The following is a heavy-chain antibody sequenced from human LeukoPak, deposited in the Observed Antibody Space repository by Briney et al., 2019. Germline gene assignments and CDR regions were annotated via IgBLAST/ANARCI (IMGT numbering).Heavy chain of an antibody. CDR1: GFTFSSYA. D-gene: IGHD5-12*01. CDR2: ISSNGGST. J-gene: IGHJ4*02. Sequence: GGSLRLSCSASGFTFSSYAMHWVRQAPGKGLEYVSTISSNGGSTYYADSVKGRFTISRDNSKNTLYLQMCSLRPEDTAVYYCVKDGGNSGYDYYYFDYWGQGTLVTVSS. CDR3: VKDGGNSGYDYYYFDY. V-gene: IGHV3-64D*09.